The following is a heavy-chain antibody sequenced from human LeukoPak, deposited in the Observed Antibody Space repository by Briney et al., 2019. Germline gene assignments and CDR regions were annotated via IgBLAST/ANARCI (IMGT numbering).Heavy chain of an antibody. CDR2: ISDSGTSI. CDR1: GFTLSSYE. J-gene: IGHJ5*02. D-gene: IGHD6-19*01. V-gene: IGHV3-48*03. CDR3: VRDHSGWSLDP. Sequence: GGSLRLSCAASGFTLSSYEINWVRQAPGKGLEWVSYISDSGTSIKYADSVKGRFTISRDNAKNSLYLQMNSLRAEDTAVYYCVRDHSGWSLDPWGQGTLVTVSS.